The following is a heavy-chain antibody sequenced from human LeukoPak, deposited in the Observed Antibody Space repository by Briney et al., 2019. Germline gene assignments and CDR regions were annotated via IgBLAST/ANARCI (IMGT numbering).Heavy chain of an antibody. CDR3: ARDVRYYDFWSGYHV. V-gene: IGHV1-2*02. CDR2: INPNSGGT. D-gene: IGHD3-3*01. Sequence: GASVKVSCKASGYTFTSYYMHCVRQAPGQGLEWMGWINPNSGGTNYAQNFQGRVTMTRDTSISTAYMELSRLSSDDTAVYYCARDVRYYDFWSGYHVWGQGTLVTVSS. J-gene: IGHJ4*02. CDR1: GYTFTSYY.